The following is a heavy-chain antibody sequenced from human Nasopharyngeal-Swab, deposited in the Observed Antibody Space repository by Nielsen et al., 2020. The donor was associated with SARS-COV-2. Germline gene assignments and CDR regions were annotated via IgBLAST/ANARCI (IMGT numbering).Heavy chain of an antibody. CDR2: MNPNSGNT. CDR3: ALPPAAYYYYVMDV. V-gene: IGHV1-8*03. Sequence: WGRQAPGQGLEWMGWMNPNSGNTGYAQKFQGRVTITRNTSISTAYMELSSLRSEDTAVYYCALPPAAYYYYVMDVWGQGTTGTVSS. D-gene: IGHD2-15*01. J-gene: IGHJ6*02.